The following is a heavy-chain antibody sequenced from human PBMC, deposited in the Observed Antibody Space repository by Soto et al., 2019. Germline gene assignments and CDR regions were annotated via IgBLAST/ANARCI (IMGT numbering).Heavy chain of an antibody. Sequence: SETLSLTCSVSGGSISTSHWSWIRQPPGKGLEWIGYIYYSGTTNYNPSLKSRVTILIDTSKNHFSLRLSSVTATDTAMYYCARHDSDAFNIWAQGTMVPASS. D-gene: IGHD1-1*01. CDR1: GGSISTSH. J-gene: IGHJ3*02. CDR3: ARHDSDAFNI. CDR2: IYYSGTT. V-gene: IGHV4-59*01.